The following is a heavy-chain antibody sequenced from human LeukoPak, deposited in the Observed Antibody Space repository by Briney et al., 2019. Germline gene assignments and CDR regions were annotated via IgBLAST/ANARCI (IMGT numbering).Heavy chain of an antibody. Sequence: ASVKVSCKASGYTFTSYGISWVRQAHGQGLEWMGWISAYNGNTNYAQKLQGRVTITADESTSAAYMELSSLRSEDTAVYYCARGQGATWCPAYWGQGTLVTVSS. CDR2: ISAYNGNT. V-gene: IGHV1-18*01. D-gene: IGHD2-8*02. CDR3: ARGQGATWCPAY. CDR1: GYTFTSYG. J-gene: IGHJ4*02.